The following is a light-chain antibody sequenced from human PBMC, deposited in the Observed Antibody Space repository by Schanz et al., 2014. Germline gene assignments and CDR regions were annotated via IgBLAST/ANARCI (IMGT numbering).Light chain of an antibody. CDR2: WAS. J-gene: IGKJ4*01. Sequence: DIVMTQSPDSLAVSLGERATINCKSSQSVLYSSHNKNYLAWYQQKPGQPPKLLIYWASTRESGVPDRFSASGSVTDFTLTISSLQAEDVAVYYCQQYYSPSLAFGGGTKVEIK. CDR3: QQYYSPSLA. CDR1: QSVLYSSHNKNY. V-gene: IGKV4-1*01.